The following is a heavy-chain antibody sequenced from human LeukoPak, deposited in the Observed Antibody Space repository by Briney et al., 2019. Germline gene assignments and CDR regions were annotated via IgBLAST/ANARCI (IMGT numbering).Heavy chain of an antibody. V-gene: IGHV1-69*05. CDR1: GGTFSSYA. CDR2: IIPMFSTT. Sequence: ASVKVSCKAYGGTFSSYAISWVRQAPGQGLEWMGGIIPMFSTTNHAQNFQGRVTITTDESTSTVYMELSSLRSEDTAVYYCARGEWLSTDRYYYYMDVWGKGTTVTVSS. D-gene: IGHD3-3*01. J-gene: IGHJ6*03. CDR3: ARGEWLSTDRYYYYMDV.